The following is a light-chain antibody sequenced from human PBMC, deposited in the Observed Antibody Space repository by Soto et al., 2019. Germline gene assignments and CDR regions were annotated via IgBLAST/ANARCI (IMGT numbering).Light chain of an antibody. CDR2: EVS. Sequence: QSVLTQPPSASGSPGQSVTISCTGTSSDVGGYNYVSWYQQHPGKAPKLIIYEVSKRPSGVPDRLSGSRSGNTASLTVSGLQAEDEADYYCASYAGSRVVFGGGTKLTVL. V-gene: IGLV2-8*01. J-gene: IGLJ2*01. CDR3: ASYAGSRVV. CDR1: SSDVGGYNY.